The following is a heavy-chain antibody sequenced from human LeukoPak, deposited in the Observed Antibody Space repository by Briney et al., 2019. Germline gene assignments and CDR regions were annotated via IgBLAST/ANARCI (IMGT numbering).Heavy chain of an antibody. CDR1: GFSFSGHW. V-gene: IGHV3-74*01. CDR3: ARSDWFDP. CDR2: SKSDGSST. J-gene: IGHJ5*02. Sequence: PGGSLRLSCTASGFSFSGHWMHWARQLPGKGLVWVSRSKSDGSSTSYADSVKGRFTISRDNAKNTLYLQMNSLRVEDTAVYYCARSDWFDPWGQGTLVIVSS.